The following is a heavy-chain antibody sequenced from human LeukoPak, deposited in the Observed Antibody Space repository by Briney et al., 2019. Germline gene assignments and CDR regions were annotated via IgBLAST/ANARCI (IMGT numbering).Heavy chain of an antibody. V-gene: IGHV3-21*01. CDR1: GFAFSTYS. CDR3: ASGTSYGT. D-gene: IGHD1-1*01. CDR2: ISGSSTYI. Sequence: PGGSLRLSCAASGFAFSTYSMNWVRQAPGRGLEWVSSISGSSTYIYYADSVKGRFTISRDNAKNSLYLQMNSLRAEDTAVYYCASGTSYGTWGQGTPVTVSS. J-gene: IGHJ5*02.